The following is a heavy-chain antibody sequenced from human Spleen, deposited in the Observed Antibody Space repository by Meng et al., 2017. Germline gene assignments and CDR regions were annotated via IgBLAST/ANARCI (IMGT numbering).Heavy chain of an antibody. D-gene: IGHD5-18*01. V-gene: IGHV3-30*06. CDR1: GFTFSSYG. J-gene: IGHJ5*02. CDR2: ISNDGRNK. CDR3: ARESGGKQLWLNWFDP. Sequence: GGSLRLSCAASGFTFSSYGIHWVRQAPGKGLEWMGFISNDGRNKYYADSVKGRSTISRDNAKNTLYLQMNSLRAEDTAVYYCARESGGKQLWLNWFDPWGQGALVTVSS.